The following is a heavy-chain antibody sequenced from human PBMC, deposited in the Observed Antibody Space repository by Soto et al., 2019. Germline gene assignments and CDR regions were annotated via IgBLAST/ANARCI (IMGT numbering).Heavy chain of an antibody. D-gene: IGHD2-21*02. CDR3: ARDDATYCGGDCYRYFYYGMDV. CDR1: GGTFSNHA. V-gene: IGHV1-69*13. Sequence: SVKVSCKASGGTFSNHAISWVRQAPGQGLEWVGGIIPMFPTADYAQRFQGRVTITADDSTTTVHMELSGLRSEDTAMYYCARDDATYCGGDCYRYFYYGMDVWGQGTTVTVSS. J-gene: IGHJ6*02. CDR2: IIPMFPTA.